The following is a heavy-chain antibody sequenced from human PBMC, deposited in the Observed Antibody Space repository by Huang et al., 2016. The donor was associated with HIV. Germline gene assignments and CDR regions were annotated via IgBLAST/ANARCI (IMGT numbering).Heavy chain of an antibody. CDR2: ISGSSGNI. D-gene: IGHD5-12*01. V-gene: IGHV3-23*01. CDR3: AKDRGDGYSGYDYDY. Sequence: EVQLWESGGTLVQPGGSLRLSCGASGFTFSNYAMSWFRQAPGKGLEWVSFISGSSGNIYYADSVKGRFTISRDNVKKTVYLQMNSLRVEDAAVYYCAKDRGDGYSGYDYDYWGQGTLVTVSS. CDR1: GFTFSNYA. J-gene: IGHJ4*02.